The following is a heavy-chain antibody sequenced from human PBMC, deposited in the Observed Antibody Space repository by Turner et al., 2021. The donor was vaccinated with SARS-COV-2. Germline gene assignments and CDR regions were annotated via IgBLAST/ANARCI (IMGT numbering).Heavy chain of an antibody. J-gene: IGHJ4*02. CDR2: MSPDGTVT. CDR1: GVTFSSYS. V-gene: IGHV3-30*04. Sequence: QAQLVESGGGVVQPGSPLRLPCAASGVTFSSYSMHWVRQAPGKGLEWVAVMSPDGTVTYYADSVKGRFTISRDNSKNTLYLQMNSLRTEDTAMYYCARESGYKGYFDYWGQGTLVTVSS. D-gene: IGHD5-18*01. CDR3: ARESGYKGYFDY.